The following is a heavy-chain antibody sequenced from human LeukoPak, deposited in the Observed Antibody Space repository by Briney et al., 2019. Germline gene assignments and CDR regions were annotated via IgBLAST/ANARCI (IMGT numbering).Heavy chain of an antibody. CDR1: GYSFTSYW. Sequence: GESLKISCKGSGYSFTSYWIGWVRQMPGKGLEWMGIIYPGDSDTRYSPSFQGQVTISADKSISTAYLQWSSLKASGTAMYYCARVLYGSGYYYGMDAWGKGTTVTVSS. D-gene: IGHD3-16*01. CDR3: ARVLYGSGYYYGMDA. CDR2: IYPGDSDT. J-gene: IGHJ6*04. V-gene: IGHV5-51*01.